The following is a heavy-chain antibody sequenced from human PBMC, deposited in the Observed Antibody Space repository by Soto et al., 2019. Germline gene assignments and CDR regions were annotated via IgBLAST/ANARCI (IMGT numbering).Heavy chain of an antibody. CDR1: GYTFSRYG. Sequence: QVHLVQSGAEVKKPGASVKVSCKASGYTFSRYGVTWVRQAPGQGLEWMGWISTYNENTKYAQKFQGRVTMTTDTSTSTAYMELRSLTSDDTAVYYCAREGYCSSGSCALYSHDYFGMDVWGQGTTVTVSS. J-gene: IGHJ6*02. CDR3: AREGYCSSGSCALYSHDYFGMDV. CDR2: ISTYNENT. V-gene: IGHV1-18*01. D-gene: IGHD2-15*01.